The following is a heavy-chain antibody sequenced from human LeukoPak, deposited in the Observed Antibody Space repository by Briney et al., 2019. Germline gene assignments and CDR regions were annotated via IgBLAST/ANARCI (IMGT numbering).Heavy chain of an antibody. CDR3: AKTDSSSFDAFDI. J-gene: IGHJ3*02. V-gene: IGHV3-74*01. Sequence: GGSLRLSCAASGFTFSNYWMHWVRQAPGKGLVWVSRLNSDGSSTNYADSVKGRFTISRDNAKNTLYLQMNSLRAEDTAVYYCAKTDSSSFDAFDIWGQGTMVTVSS. CDR1: GFTFSNYW. CDR2: LNSDGSST. D-gene: IGHD6-6*01.